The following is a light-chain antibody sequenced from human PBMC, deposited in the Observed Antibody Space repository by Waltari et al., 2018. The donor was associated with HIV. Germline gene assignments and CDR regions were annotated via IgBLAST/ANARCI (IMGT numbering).Light chain of an antibody. CDR1: QSVSGSQ. CDR2: GAS. J-gene: IGKJ2*01. Sequence: ELVLTQSPDILSLSPGDRAVLSCRASQSVSGSQLAWYQQRPGQGPRLLIYGASKSATGIPDRFSGSGSGTDYTLTISGLEPEDFAVYYCQQYGDSPLYIFGQGTNLEI. V-gene: IGKV3-20*01. CDR3: QQYGDSPLYI.